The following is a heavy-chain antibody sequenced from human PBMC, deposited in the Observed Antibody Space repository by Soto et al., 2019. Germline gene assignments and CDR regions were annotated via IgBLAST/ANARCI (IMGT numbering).Heavy chain of an antibody. CDR3: AQFGAVCSGGSRYAWFDP. CDR2: ISYDGSNK. Sequence: QVQLVESGGGVVQPGRSLRLSCAASGFTFSSYGMHWVRQAPGKGLEWVAVISYDGSNKYYADSVKGRFTISRDNSKNPLYLKMNSLRAEDTAVYYCAQFGAVCSGGSRYAWFDPWGQGTLVTVSS. D-gene: IGHD2-15*01. CDR1: GFTFSSYG. J-gene: IGHJ5*02. V-gene: IGHV3-30*03.